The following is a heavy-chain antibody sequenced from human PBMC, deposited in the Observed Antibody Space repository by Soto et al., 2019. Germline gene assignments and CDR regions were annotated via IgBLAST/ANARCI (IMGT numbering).Heavy chain of an antibody. CDR3: ARVAIYGDYAFDI. D-gene: IGHD4-17*01. J-gene: IGHJ3*02. CDR2: ISYDGSNK. Sequence: QVQLVESGGGVVQPGRSLRLSCAASGFTFSSYAMHWVRQAPGKGLEWVAVISYDGSNKYYADSVKGRFTISRDNSKNTLYLQMNSLRAEDTAVYYCARVAIYGDYAFDIWGHGTMVTVSS. V-gene: IGHV3-30-3*01. CDR1: GFTFSSYA.